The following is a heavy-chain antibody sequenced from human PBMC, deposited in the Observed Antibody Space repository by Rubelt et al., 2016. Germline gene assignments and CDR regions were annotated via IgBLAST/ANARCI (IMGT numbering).Heavy chain of an antibody. J-gene: IGHJ4*02. CDR3: ARLPGSSTLYDY. D-gene: IGHD6-13*01. CDR1: GFTFSSYW. CDR2: ITPDGSGT. V-gene: IGHV3-7*02. Sequence: EVQLVESGGGLVQPGGSLRLSCAASGFTFSSYWMSWVRQAPGKGLEWVASITPDGSGTKYVESLKGRFTISRDNAKNSLYLQMNSLGAEDTAVYHCARLPGSSTLYDYWGQGTLVTVSS.